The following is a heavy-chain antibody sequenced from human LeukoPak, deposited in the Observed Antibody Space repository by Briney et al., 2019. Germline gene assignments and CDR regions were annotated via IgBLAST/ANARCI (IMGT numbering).Heavy chain of an antibody. J-gene: IGHJ6*03. CDR3: ARLYDPDYYYYMDV. CDR1: GYTFTGYY. CDR2: INPNSGGT. D-gene: IGHD2-8*01. V-gene: IGHV1-2*02. Sequence: ASVKVSCKASGYTFTGYYMHWVRQAPGQGLEWMGWINPNSGGTNYAQKVQGRVTMTTDTSTSTAYMELRSLRSDDTAVYYCARLYDPDYYYYMDVWGKGTTVTISS.